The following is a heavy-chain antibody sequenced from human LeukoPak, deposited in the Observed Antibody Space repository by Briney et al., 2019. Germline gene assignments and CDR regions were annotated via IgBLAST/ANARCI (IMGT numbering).Heavy chain of an antibody. D-gene: IGHD6-19*01. Sequence: GGSLRLSCAASGFTFSHFFMNWVRQAPGKGLEWVSSISSSSYIYYADSVKGRFTISRDNAKNSLYLQMNSLRAEDTAVYYCARDLKSGYSSGHNWFDPWGQGTLVTVSS. CDR3: ARDLKSGYSSGHNWFDP. CDR1: GFTFSHFF. V-gene: IGHV3-69-1*01. CDR2: ISSSSYI. J-gene: IGHJ5*02.